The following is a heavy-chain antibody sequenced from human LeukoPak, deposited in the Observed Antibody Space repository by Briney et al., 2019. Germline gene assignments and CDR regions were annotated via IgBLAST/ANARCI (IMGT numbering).Heavy chain of an antibody. CDR2: IYYSGST. CDR3: ARLGGSYGLDS. CDR1: GGSISSYY. V-gene: IGHV4-59*08. D-gene: IGHD1-26*01. Sequence: SETLSLTCTVSGGSISSYYWSWIRQPAGKGLEWIGNIYYSGSTNYNPSLRNRVTISIDTSKSRFSVKLRSVTAADTAIYYCARLGGSYGLDSWGQGTLVTVSS. J-gene: IGHJ4*02.